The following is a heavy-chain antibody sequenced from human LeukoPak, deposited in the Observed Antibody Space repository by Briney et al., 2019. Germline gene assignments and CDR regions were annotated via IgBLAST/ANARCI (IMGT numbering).Heavy chain of an antibody. V-gene: IGHV3-23*01. D-gene: IGHD3-10*01. CDR3: AKVSSSGYGWGSYLGWFDA. CDR1: EFTFSTYD. Sequence: PGGSLRLSCDASEFTFSTYDLNWARQAPGKGLEWDTNIRGRGGSTHYADPVEGRFAIARDNSKNTLYLQMNSLRAEDTAVYSCAKVSSSGYGWGSYLGWFDAWGEGSLVTVSS. CDR2: IRGRGGST. J-gene: IGHJ5*02.